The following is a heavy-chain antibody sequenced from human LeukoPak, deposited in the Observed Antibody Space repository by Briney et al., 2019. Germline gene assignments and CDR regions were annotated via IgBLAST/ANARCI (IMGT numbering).Heavy chain of an antibody. V-gene: IGHV4-59*11. CDR2: IYYSGST. CDR1: GGSISSQY. J-gene: IGHJ4*02. D-gene: IGHD6-19*01. CDR3: ARGAVAGTGLFDY. Sequence: PSDTLSLTCTLSGGSISSQYWSWIRQPPGKGLEWIGYIYYSGSTNYNPSLKSRVTISVDTSKNQFSLKLSSVTAADTAVYYCARGAVAGTGLFDYWGQGTLVTVSS.